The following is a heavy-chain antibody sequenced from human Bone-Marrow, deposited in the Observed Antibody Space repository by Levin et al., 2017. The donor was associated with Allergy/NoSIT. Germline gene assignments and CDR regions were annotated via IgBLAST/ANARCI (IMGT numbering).Heavy chain of an antibody. CDR2: INPRNGGK. J-gene: IGHJ4*02. Sequence: ASVKVSCKASGYTFTGYFIHWVRQAPGQGLEWMGRINPRNGGKDYAQKFQGRVTMTRDTSISTAYVELTRLTSDDTAMYYCARVIELDCSGGLCFTSPDDHWGQGTLVTVS. V-gene: IGHV1-2*06. D-gene: IGHD2-8*02. CDR1: GYTFTGYF. CDR3: ARVIELDCSGGLCFTSPDDH.